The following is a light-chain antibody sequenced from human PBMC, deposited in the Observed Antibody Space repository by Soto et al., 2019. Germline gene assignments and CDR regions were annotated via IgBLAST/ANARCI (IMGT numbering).Light chain of an antibody. Sequence: HSVLTQPASVSGSPGQSITISCTGTNGDVGSYDLVSWYQQYPGKAPKLIIYEVNKRPSGVSNRFSGAKSGNTASLTISGLQTEDEADYDCCSYAGGNTLIFGGGTKLTVL. CDR3: CSYAGGNTLI. V-gene: IGLV2-23*02. CDR2: EVN. J-gene: IGLJ2*01. CDR1: NGDVGSYDL.